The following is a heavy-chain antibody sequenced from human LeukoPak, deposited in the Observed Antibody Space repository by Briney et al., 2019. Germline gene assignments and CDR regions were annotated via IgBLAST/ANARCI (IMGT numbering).Heavy chain of an antibody. CDR3: ARSKWGAFGI. CDR1: GGSFSGYY. Sequence: SETLSLTCAVYGGSFSGYYWSWIRQPPGKGLEWIGEINHSGSTNYNPSLKSRVTISVDTSKNQFSLKLSSVTAADTAVYYCARSKWGAFGIWGQGTMVTVSS. D-gene: IGHD1-26*01. CDR2: INHSGST. V-gene: IGHV4-34*01. J-gene: IGHJ3*02.